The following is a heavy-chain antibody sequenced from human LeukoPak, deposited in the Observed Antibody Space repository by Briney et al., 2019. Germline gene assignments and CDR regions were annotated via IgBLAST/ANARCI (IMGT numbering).Heavy chain of an antibody. D-gene: IGHD2-15*01. CDR3: ARDCSGGSCYAIDYYYYYMDV. CDR1: GYTFTSYG. J-gene: IGHJ6*03. CDR2: ISAYNGNT. V-gene: IGHV1-18*01. Sequence: ASVKVSCKASGYTFTSYGISWVRQAPGQGLEWMGWISAYNGNTNYAQKLQGRATMTTDTSTSTAYMELRSLRSDDTAVYYCARDCSGGSCYAIDYYYYYMDVWGKGTTVTVSS.